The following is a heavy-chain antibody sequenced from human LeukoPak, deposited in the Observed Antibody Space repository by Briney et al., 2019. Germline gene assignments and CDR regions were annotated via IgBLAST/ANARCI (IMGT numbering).Heavy chain of an antibody. CDR3: ARDALYCTSTSCYDY. CDR2: IGSSSSTI. CDR1: GFTFSSYS. J-gene: IGHJ4*02. V-gene: IGHV3-48*04. D-gene: IGHD2-2*01. Sequence: GSLRLSCAASGFTFSSYSMNWVRQAPGKGLEWVSYIGSSSSTIYYADSVKGRFTISRDNAKNSLYLQMNSLRAEDTAVYYCARDALYCTSTSCYDYWGQGTLVTVSS.